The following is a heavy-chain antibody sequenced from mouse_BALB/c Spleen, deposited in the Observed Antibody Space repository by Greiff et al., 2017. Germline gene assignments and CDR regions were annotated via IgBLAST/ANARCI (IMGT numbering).Heavy chain of an antibody. Sequence: VMLVESGPGLVAPSQSLSITCTVSGFSLTSYDISWIRQPPGKGLEWLGVIWTGGGTNYNSAFMSRLSISKDNSKSQVFLKMNSLQTDDTAIYYCVRGGGYDYFDYWGQGTTLTVSS. CDR2: IWTGGGT. V-gene: IGHV2-9-2*01. CDR1: GFSLTSYD. J-gene: IGHJ2*01. D-gene: IGHD2-2*01. CDR3: VRGGGYDYFDY.